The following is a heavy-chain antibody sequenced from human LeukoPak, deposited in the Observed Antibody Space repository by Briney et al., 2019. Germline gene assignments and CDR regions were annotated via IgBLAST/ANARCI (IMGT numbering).Heavy chain of an antibody. J-gene: IGHJ6*03. V-gene: IGHV3-21*01. CDR1: GFTFSSYS. Sequence: PGGSLRLSCAASGFTFSSYSVNWVRQAPGKGLEWVSCISSSSSYIHYADSVKGRFTISRDNAKNSLYLQMNSLRAEDTAVYYCARDRHYSDSSRYWTSSYYYMGVWGKGTTVTVSS. D-gene: IGHD3-22*01. CDR3: ARDRHYSDSSRYWTSSYYYMGV. CDR2: ISSSSSYI.